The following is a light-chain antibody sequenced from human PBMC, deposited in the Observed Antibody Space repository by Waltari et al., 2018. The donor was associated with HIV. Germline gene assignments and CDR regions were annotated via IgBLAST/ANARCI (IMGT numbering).Light chain of an antibody. Sequence: QSVLTQPPSASGTPGQRVTISCSGRSSTIGSNTVNRYQQLPGTAPKLLIYSNNQRPSGVPDRFSGSKSGTSASLAISGLQSEDEADYYCAAWHDSLNGSWVFGGGTKLTVL. CDR3: AAWHDSLNGSWV. J-gene: IGLJ3*02. CDR1: SSTIGSNT. V-gene: IGLV1-44*01. CDR2: SNN.